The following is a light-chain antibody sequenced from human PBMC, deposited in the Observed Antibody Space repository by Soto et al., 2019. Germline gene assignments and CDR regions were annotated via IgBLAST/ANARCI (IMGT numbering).Light chain of an antibody. Sequence: DIQMTQSPSTLSASVGDRVIITCRASQSLSGWLAWYQQKPGKAPKLLIYDASSLESGVPSRFSGSGSGTEFTLTISSLQSDDFATYYCQQYSSYWTFGQGTKWIS. V-gene: IGKV1-5*01. CDR1: QSLSGW. CDR2: DAS. CDR3: QQYSSYWT. J-gene: IGKJ1*01.